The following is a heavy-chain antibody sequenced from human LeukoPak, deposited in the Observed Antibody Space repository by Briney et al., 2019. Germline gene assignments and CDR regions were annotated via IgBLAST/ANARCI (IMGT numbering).Heavy chain of an antibody. CDR3: ARGDSSGYRTDL. D-gene: IGHD3-22*01. V-gene: IGHV4-39*07. CDR2: IYHSGST. J-gene: IGHJ4*02. CDR1: GGSISSDSYY. Sequence: SQTLSLTCTVSGGSISSDSYYWSWIRQPPGKGLEWIGQIYHSGSTNYNPSLKSRVAISVDKSKNQFSLKLSSVTAADMAVYYCARGDSSGYRTDLWGQGTLVTVSS.